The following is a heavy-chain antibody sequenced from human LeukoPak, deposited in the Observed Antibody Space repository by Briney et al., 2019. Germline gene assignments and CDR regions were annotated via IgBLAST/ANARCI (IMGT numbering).Heavy chain of an antibody. V-gene: IGHV4-34*01. D-gene: IGHD3-3*01. CDR3: ARELRITIFGVVSDSFDY. CDR2: INHSGST. CDR1: GGSFSGYY. Sequence: SETLSFTCAVYGGSFSGYYWSWIRQPPGKGLEWIGEINHSGSTNYNPSLKSRVTISVDTSKNQFSLKLSSVTAADTAVYYCARELRITIFGVVSDSFDYWGQGTLVTVSS. J-gene: IGHJ4*02.